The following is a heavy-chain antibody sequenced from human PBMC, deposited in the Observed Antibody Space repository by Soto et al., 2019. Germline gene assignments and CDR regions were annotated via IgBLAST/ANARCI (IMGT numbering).Heavy chain of an antibody. V-gene: IGHV4-59*08. D-gene: IGHD6-19*01. CDR3: ARFIAGATVFDY. CDR1: GGSISSYY. Sequence: QVQLQESGPGLVKPSETLSLTCTVSGGSISSYYWSWIRQPPGKGLEWIGYIYYSGSTNYNPSLKSQVSKSVDTSKNPFSLKLSSVAAADTAVYYCARFIAGATVFDYWGQGPLVTVSS. CDR2: IYYSGST. J-gene: IGHJ4*02.